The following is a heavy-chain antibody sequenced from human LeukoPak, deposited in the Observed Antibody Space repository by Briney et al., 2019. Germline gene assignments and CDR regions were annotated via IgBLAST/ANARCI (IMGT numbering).Heavy chain of an antibody. CDR3: ARGHGSVRGVPRSNWFDP. Sequence: SETLSLTCTVSGGSISNFHWSWLRQPPGKGLEWIGSIYYSGSTNYNPSLKSRVTISVDTSKNQFSLKLSSVTAADTAVYYCARGHGSVRGVPRSNWFDPWGQGTLVTVSS. D-gene: IGHD3-10*01. CDR2: IYYSGST. J-gene: IGHJ5*02. CDR1: GGSISNFH. V-gene: IGHV4-59*12.